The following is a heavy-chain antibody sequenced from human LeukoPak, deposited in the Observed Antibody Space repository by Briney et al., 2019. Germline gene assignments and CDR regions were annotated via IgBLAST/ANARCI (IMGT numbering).Heavy chain of an antibody. J-gene: IGHJ3*02. CDR1: GFIFSSYA. CDR3: ARGGSSWDFAFDI. D-gene: IGHD6-13*01. CDR2: VSYDGSNK. Sequence: GGSLRLSCAASGFIFSSYAMHWVRQAPGKGLEWVAVVSYDGSNKYYADSVKGRFTISRDKSKNPLYLQMNSLRAEDTAVYYCARGGSSWDFAFDIWGQGTMVTVSS. V-gene: IGHV3-30*04.